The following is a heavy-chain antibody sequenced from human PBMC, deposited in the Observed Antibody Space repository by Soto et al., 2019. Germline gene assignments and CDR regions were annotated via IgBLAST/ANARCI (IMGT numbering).Heavy chain of an antibody. CDR2: ISAYNGNT. CDR1: GYTFTSYG. CDR3: AREYCSGGSCYSENYYYYMDA. J-gene: IGHJ6*03. Sequence: ASVKVSCKASGYTFTSYGISWVRQAPGQGLEWMGWISAYNGNTNYAQKLQGRVTMTTDTSTSTAYMELRSLRSDDTAVYYCAREYCSGGSCYSENYYYYMDAWGKGTTVTVSS. V-gene: IGHV1-18*01. D-gene: IGHD2-15*01.